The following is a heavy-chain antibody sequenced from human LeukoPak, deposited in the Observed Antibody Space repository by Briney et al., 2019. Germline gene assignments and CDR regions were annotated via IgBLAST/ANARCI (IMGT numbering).Heavy chain of an antibody. CDR3: ARERTYGIRFAFDI. CDR2: IYSGGST. J-gene: IGHJ3*02. Sequence: GGSLRLSCVASGFIVRSNYTSWVRQAPGKGLEWVSVIYSGGSTYYADSVKARFTISRDDSKNTLFLEMNSLRAEDTAVYFCARERTYGIRFAFDIWGQGTMVTVSS. CDR1: GFIVRSNY. V-gene: IGHV3-66*01. D-gene: IGHD3-3*02.